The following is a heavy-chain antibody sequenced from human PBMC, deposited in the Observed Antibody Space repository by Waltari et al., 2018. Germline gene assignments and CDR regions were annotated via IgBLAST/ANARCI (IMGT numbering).Heavy chain of an antibody. CDR1: GGSISSHY. CDR3: ARDRGFRKGYFDY. CDR2: IYYSGST. D-gene: IGHD3-10*01. V-gene: IGHV4-59*11. Sequence: QVQLQESGPGLVKPSETLSLTCTVSGGSISSHYWSWIRQPPGKGLEWIGYIYYSGSTNYNPALKGRVTISVDTSKNQFSLKLSSVTAADTAVYYCARDRGFRKGYFDYWGQGTLVTVSS. J-gene: IGHJ4*02.